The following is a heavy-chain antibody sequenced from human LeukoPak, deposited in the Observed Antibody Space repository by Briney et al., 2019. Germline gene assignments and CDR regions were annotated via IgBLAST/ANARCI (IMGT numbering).Heavy chain of an antibody. D-gene: IGHD1-1*01. CDR3: ARGNHWPVFDY. V-gene: IGHV3-66*01. CDR1: GFTVSSNY. CDR2: IYSGGST. J-gene: IGHJ4*02. Sequence: GGSLRLSCAASGFTVSSNYMSWVRQAPGKGLEWVSVIYSGGSTYYADSVKGRFTISRDNSKNTLYLQMNSLRAEDTAVYYCARGNHWPVFDYWGQGTLVTVSS.